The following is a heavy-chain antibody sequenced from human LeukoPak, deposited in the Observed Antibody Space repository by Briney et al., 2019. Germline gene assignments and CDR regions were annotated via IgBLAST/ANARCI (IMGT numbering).Heavy chain of an antibody. D-gene: IGHD6-13*01. CDR3: ARQAYAAATDY. Sequence: SETLSLTCAVYGGSFGGYYWSWIRQPPGKGLEWIGEINHSGSTNYNPSLKSRVTISVDTSKNQFSLKLSSVTAADTAVYYCARQAYAAATDYWGQGTLVTVSS. V-gene: IGHV4-34*01. J-gene: IGHJ4*02. CDR2: INHSGST. CDR1: GGSFGGYY.